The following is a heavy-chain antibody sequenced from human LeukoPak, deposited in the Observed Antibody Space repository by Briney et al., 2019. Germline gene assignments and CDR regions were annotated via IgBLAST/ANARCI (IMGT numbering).Heavy chain of an antibody. D-gene: IGHD3-10*01. CDR3: ARDLWFGELLGAFDV. V-gene: IGHV4-59*12. J-gene: IGHJ3*01. CDR1: GGSISSFY. Sequence: SETLSLTCTVSGGSISSFYWSWIRQPPGQGLEWIGYVYYSGSTNYNPSLKSRVAMSVDTSKNQFSLKLSSVTAADTAVYYCARDLWFGELLGAFDVWGQGTMVTVSS. CDR2: VYYSGST.